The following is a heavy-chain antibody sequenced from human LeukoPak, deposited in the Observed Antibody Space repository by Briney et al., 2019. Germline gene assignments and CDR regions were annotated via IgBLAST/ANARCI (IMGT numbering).Heavy chain of an antibody. CDR2: ISGSGMYT. J-gene: IGHJ5*02. Sequence: GGSLRLSCAASGFTFRSYAISWVRQGPGKGLEWVSGISGSGMYTYYADSVKGRFTISRDNSKNTVYLQMNSLRAEDTAVYYCAKITGGDRGYCTWTSCNQGGWFDPWGQEPWSPSPQ. V-gene: IGHV3-23*01. D-gene: IGHD2-2*01. CDR3: AKITGGDRGYCTWTSCNQGGWFDP. CDR1: GFTFRSYA.